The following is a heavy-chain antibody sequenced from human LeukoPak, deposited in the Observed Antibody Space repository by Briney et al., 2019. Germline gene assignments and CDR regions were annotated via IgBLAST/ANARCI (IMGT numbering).Heavy chain of an antibody. CDR2: IYTSGST. CDR1: GGSISSYY. Sequence: SETLPLTCTVSGGSISSYYWSWIRQPAGKGLEWIGRIYTSGSTNYNPSLKSRVTMSVDASKNQFSLKLSSVTAADTAVYYCASYCSSTSCKRAFDIWGQGTMVTVSS. D-gene: IGHD2-2*01. J-gene: IGHJ3*02. CDR3: ASYCSSTSCKRAFDI. V-gene: IGHV4-4*07.